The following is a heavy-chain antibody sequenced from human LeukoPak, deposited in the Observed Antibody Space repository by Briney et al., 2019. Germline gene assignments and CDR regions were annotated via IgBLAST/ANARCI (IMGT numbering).Heavy chain of an antibody. D-gene: IGHD2-2*01. V-gene: IGHV3-30*04. Sequence: PGGSLRLSCAGSGFTYSSYAMHWVGQAPGKGVEWVAVISYDGRNKYYAESVKGRFTISRDNSSNTLYLQMISLRAEDTAVYYCARDRWVYRISTSFYRFDYWGQGTLVTVSS. J-gene: IGHJ4*02. CDR3: ARDRWVYRISTSFYRFDY. CDR1: GFTYSSYA. CDR2: ISYDGRNK.